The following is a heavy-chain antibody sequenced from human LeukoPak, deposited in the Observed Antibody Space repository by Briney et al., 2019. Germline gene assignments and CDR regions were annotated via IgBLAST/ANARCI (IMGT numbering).Heavy chain of an antibody. Sequence: ASVKVSCKASGYTFTSYDINWVRQATGQGLEWMGWMNPNSGNTGYAQKFQGRVTMTRNTSISTAYMELSSLRSEDTAVYYCARVIRDFDWLLVEPPGPYYFDYWGQGTLVTVSS. J-gene: IGHJ4*02. V-gene: IGHV1-8*01. CDR2: MNPNSGNT. CDR1: GYTFTSYD. D-gene: IGHD3-9*01. CDR3: ARVIRDFDWLLVEPPGPYYFDY.